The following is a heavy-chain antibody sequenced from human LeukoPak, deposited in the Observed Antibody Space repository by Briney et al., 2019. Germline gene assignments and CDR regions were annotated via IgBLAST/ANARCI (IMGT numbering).Heavy chain of an antibody. CDR2: FDPEDGKT. V-gene: IGHV1-24*01. Sequence: ASVKVSCKVSGYTLTEISMHWVRQAPGKGLEWMGGFDPEDGKTIYAQKFQGRVTMTEDTSTDTAYMDLSSLRSEDTALYYCTTDIEPFRFLEWPPSWGQGTMVTVSS. D-gene: IGHD3-3*01. CDR3: TTDIEPFRFLEWPPS. CDR1: GYTLTEIS. J-gene: IGHJ3*01.